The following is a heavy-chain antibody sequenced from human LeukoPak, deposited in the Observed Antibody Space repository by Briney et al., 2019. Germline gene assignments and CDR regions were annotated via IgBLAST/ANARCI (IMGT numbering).Heavy chain of an antibody. Sequence: SSETLSLTCTVSGGSISSYYWSWIRQPPGKGLEWIGYIYYSGSTNYNPSLKSRVTISVDTSKNQFSLKLSSVTAADTAVYYCARDYYDSSEAFDIWGQGTMVTVSS. CDR2: IYYSGST. V-gene: IGHV4-59*01. CDR1: GGSISSYY. D-gene: IGHD3-22*01. CDR3: ARDYYDSSEAFDI. J-gene: IGHJ3*02.